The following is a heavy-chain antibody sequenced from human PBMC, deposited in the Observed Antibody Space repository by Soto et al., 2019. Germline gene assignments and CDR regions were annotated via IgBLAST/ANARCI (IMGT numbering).Heavy chain of an antibody. Sequence: GGSLRLSCAASGFTFSSYSMNWVRQAPGKGLEWVSSISSSSSYIYYADSVKGRFTISRDNAKNSLYLQMNSLRAEDTAVYYCARDHDYGDQNGYYYYYMDVWGKGTTVTVSS. CDR3: ARDHDYGDQNGYYYYYMDV. V-gene: IGHV3-21*01. CDR2: ISSSSSYI. J-gene: IGHJ6*03. CDR1: GFTFSSYS. D-gene: IGHD4-17*01.